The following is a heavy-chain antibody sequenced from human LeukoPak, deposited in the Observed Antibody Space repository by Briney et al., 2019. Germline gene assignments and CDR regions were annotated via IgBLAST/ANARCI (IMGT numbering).Heavy chain of an antibody. D-gene: IGHD2-2*01. CDR2: INPSGGST. Sequence: ASVKVSCKASGYTFTSYYMHWVRQAPAQGLEWMGIINPSGGSTSYAQKFQGRVTMTRDTSTGTVYMELSSLRSEDTAVYYCARDWTDIVVVPAAMRYYYYMDVWGKGTTVTVSS. V-gene: IGHV1-46*01. J-gene: IGHJ6*03. CDR3: ARDWTDIVVVPAAMRYYYYMDV. CDR1: GYTFTSYY.